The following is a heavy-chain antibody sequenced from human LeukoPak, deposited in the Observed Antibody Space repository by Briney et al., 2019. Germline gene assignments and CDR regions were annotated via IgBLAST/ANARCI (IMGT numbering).Heavy chain of an antibody. V-gene: IGHV3-30*03. D-gene: IGHD7-27*01. CDR3: ARGPPNWGYDY. J-gene: IGHJ4*02. Sequence: GRSLRLSCEASGFTFSSYGMHWVRQAPGKGLEWVAVISYDGSNKYYADSVKGRFTISRDNSKNTLYLQMNSLRAEDTAVYYCARGPPNWGYDYWGPGALVTVSS. CDR2: ISYDGSNK. CDR1: GFTFSSYG.